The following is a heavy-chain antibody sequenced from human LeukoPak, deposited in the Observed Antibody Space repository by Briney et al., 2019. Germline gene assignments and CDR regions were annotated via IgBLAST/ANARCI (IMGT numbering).Heavy chain of an antibody. CDR2: ITDRGGT. J-gene: IGHJ5*02. V-gene: IGHV4-34*01. CDR3: ARLYRTVRGVIRKHNWFDP. Sequence: SETLSLTCAVYGGSFSDYHWSWIRQPPGKGLEWIGEITDRGGTTYNASLKSRVTISADTSKNQFSVKLHSVTAADTAVYYCARLYRTVRGVIRKHNWFDPWGQGTLVTVSS. CDR1: GGSFSDYH. D-gene: IGHD3-10*01.